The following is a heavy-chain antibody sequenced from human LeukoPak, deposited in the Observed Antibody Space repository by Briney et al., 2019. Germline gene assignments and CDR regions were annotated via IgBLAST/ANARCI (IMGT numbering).Heavy chain of an antibody. CDR1: GFTFSDYY. D-gene: IGHD3-3*01. CDR2: ISSSGSTI. Sequence: GGSLRLSCAASGFTFSDYYMSWIRQAPGKGLEWFSYISSSGSTIYYADSVKGRFTISRDNAKNSLYLQMNSLRAKDTAVYYCARDTIFGVVTTYYFDYWGQGTLVTVSS. CDR3: ARDTIFGVVTTYYFDY. V-gene: IGHV3-11*01. J-gene: IGHJ4*02.